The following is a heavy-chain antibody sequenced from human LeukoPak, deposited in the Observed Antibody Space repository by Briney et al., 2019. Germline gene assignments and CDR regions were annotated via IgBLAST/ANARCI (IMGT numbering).Heavy chain of an antibody. J-gene: IGHJ6*02. CDR2: INHSGST. V-gene: IGHV4-34*01. Sequence: PSETLSLTCAVYGGSFSGYYWSWIRQPPGKGLEWIGEINHSGSTNYNPSLKSRVTISVDASKNQFSLKLSSVTAADTAVYYCARGGIVVVPAAMSSSHGMDVWGQGTTVTVSS. CDR3: ARGGIVVVPAAMSSSHGMDV. D-gene: IGHD2-2*01. CDR1: GGSFSGYY.